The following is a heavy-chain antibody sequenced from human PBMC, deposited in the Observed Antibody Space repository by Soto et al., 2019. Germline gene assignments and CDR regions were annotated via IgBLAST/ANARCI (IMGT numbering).Heavy chain of an antibody. CDR1: GGTFSSYA. CDR3: ARDQMGTTGTTEAFDI. Sequence: SVKVSCKASGGTFSSYAISWVRQAPGQGLEWMGGIIPIFGTANYAQKFQGRVTITADESTSTAYMELSSLRSEDTAVYYCARDQMGTTGTTEAFDIWGQGTMVTVSS. D-gene: IGHD1-1*01. V-gene: IGHV1-69*13. J-gene: IGHJ3*02. CDR2: IIPIFGTA.